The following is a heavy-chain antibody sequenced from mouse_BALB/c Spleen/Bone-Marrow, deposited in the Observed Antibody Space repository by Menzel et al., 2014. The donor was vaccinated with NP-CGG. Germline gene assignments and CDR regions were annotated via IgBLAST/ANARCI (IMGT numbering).Heavy chain of an antibody. CDR2: IDPANGYT. Sequence: VQLQQSGAELVKPGASVKLSCTASGFNIKDTXXHWVKQRPXXXXXWIGRIDPANGYTKYDPKFQGKATITADTSSNXAYLQLSSLTSEDTAVYYCARSDYWGQGTTLTVSS. J-gene: IGHJ2*01. CDR1: GFNIKDTX. V-gene: IGHV14-3*02. CDR3: ARSDY.